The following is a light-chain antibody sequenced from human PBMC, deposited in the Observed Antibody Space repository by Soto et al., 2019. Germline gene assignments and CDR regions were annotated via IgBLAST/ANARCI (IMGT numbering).Light chain of an antibody. J-gene: IGKJ2*01. CDR1: QNISVW. CDR2: DAS. Sequence: DIQMTQSPSTLSASVGDGVTITCRASQNISVWLAWYQQRPGKAPKFLIYDASNLETGVSARFSGSGSGTEFNLTIRSLQPDDFATYDCQRYDSSSPTFGQGTKLEIK. CDR3: QRYDSSSPT. V-gene: IGKV1-5*01.